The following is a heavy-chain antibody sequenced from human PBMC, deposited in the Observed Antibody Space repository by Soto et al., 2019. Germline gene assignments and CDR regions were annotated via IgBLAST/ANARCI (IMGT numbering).Heavy chain of an antibody. CDR1: GYTFTSYD. J-gene: IGHJ4*02. CDR2: INPSGGST. Sequence: GVSVKVSCKASGYTFTSYDMHRVRQAPGPGLEWMGIINPSGGSTSYARKFQGRVTMTRDTSTSTVYMELSSLRSEDTAVYYCARVRSSSSRALDYWGQGTLVTVSS. CDR3: ARVRSSSSRALDY. V-gene: IGHV1-46*03. D-gene: IGHD6-6*01.